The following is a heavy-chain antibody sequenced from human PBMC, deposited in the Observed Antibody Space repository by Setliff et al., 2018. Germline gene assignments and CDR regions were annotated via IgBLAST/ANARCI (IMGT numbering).Heavy chain of an antibody. CDR3: ASSDHYPFYYDY. Sequence: SETLSLTCTVSGDYISSQYWGWIRQPPGKGLEWIGYISNRGSTDYNPSLKSRVTISEDTSRSQFSLKLTSVTTADTAVYYCASSDHYPFYYDYWGLGTLVTVSS. V-gene: IGHV4-59*11. CDR1: GDYISSQY. J-gene: IGHJ4*02. D-gene: IGHD3-3*01. CDR2: ISNRGST.